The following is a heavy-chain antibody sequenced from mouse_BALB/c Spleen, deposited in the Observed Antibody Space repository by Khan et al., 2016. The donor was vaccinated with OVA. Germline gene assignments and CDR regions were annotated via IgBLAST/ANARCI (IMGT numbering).Heavy chain of an antibody. J-gene: IGHJ3*01. V-gene: IGHV1-7*01. CDR1: GYSFTNYW. CDR2: INPTTGYT. CDR3: ARRRFAY. Sequence: QVQLKQSGAELAKPGASVKMSCKASGYSFTNYWMHWVKQRPGQGLEWIGYINPTTGYTEDNQKFKDKATLTADKSPSTAYMQLSSLTSEDSAVYYCARRRFAYWGQGTLVTVSA.